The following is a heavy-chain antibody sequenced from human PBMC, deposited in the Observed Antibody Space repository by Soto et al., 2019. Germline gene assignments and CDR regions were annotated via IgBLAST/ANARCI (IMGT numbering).Heavy chain of an antibody. CDR2: IIPVSGVP. J-gene: IGHJ4*02. Sequence: QVQLVQSGAEVKQPGSSVKVSCTISGGTFDSFTISWVRQAPGQGFEWMGGIIPVSGVPSYSRHFQGRITITADASTRTAYMDLSGLKLEDTAVYFCARDSRTATLDVLGQGTLVSVS. CDR1: GGTFDSFT. V-gene: IGHV1-69*01. CDR3: ARDSRTATLDV. D-gene: IGHD2-2*01.